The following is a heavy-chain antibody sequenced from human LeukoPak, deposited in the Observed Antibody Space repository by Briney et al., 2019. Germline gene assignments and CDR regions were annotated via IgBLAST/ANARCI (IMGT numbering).Heavy chain of an antibody. CDR3: ARDVGDGGVWFGELFGAFDI. CDR1: GGSMTSYY. CDR2: IYYSWST. J-gene: IGHJ3*02. V-gene: IGHV4-59*01. D-gene: IGHD3-10*01. Sequence: SETLSLTCTVSGGSMTSYYWSWIRQPPGPGLGWIGYIYYSWSTSYYPSLKSRFTISVDTSKNQFALKLSSVTAADTAVYYCARDVGDGGVWFGELFGAFDIWGQGTMVTVSS.